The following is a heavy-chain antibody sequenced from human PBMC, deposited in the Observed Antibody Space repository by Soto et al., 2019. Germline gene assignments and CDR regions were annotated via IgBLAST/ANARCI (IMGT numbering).Heavy chain of an antibody. Sequence: GWSLRLSCSASGFTFRIYTMLWVRQAPGKGPEYVSAIGDAGGGTYYADSVKGRFTISRDNSKSTVYLELNNLSAEDTAVYHCAKNQGVELVPLATVDWFDPWGQGSVVTVSS. D-gene: IGHD1-26*01. CDR2: IGDAGGGT. CDR3: AKNQGVELVPLATVDWFDP. CDR1: GFTFRIYT. J-gene: IGHJ5*02. V-gene: IGHV3-64*04.